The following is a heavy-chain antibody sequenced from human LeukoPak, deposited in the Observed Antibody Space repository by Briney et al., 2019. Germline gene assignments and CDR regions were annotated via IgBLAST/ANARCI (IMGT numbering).Heavy chain of an antibody. D-gene: IGHD3-22*01. V-gene: IGHV1-8*01. J-gene: IGHJ1*01. Sequence: SVKVSCKASGYTFTSYDINWVRQATGQGREWVGWMNPNSGNTGYAQKFQGRVTMTRDTSISTAYMELSRLRSDDTAVYYCAREDSSGYSSVGYFQHWGQGTLVTVSS. CDR2: MNPNSGNT. CDR1: GYTFTSYD. CDR3: AREDSSGYSSVGYFQH.